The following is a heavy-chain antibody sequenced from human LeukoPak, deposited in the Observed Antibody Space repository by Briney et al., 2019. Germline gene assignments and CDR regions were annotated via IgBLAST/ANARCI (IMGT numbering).Heavy chain of an antibody. Sequence: PGGSLRLSCAASGFSFSVYEIHWVRQAPGKGLEWIADISSSGTTTYYADSVKGRFTISRDNAKNSLYLQMNSLRAEDTAVYYCARDLPLYYYDSSGSPPDAFDIWGQGTMVTVSS. D-gene: IGHD3-22*01. V-gene: IGHV3-48*03. CDR2: ISSSGTTT. J-gene: IGHJ3*02. CDR1: GFSFSVYE. CDR3: ARDLPLYYYDSSGSPPDAFDI.